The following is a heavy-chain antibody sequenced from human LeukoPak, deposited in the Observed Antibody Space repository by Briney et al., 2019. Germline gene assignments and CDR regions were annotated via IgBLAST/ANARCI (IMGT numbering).Heavy chain of an antibody. CDR2: ISGNGGRT. CDR1: GFTFNNYA. D-gene: IGHD3-10*01. V-gene: IGHV3-23*01. Sequence: GGSLRPSCAASGFTFNNYAMSWVRQAPGKGLEWVAAISGNGGRTYYTDSVKGRFTISRDNPKNTLYLLMNSLSAEDTALYYCAKEQTSSGYFDYWGQGTLVTVSS. J-gene: IGHJ4*02. CDR3: AKEQTSSGYFDY.